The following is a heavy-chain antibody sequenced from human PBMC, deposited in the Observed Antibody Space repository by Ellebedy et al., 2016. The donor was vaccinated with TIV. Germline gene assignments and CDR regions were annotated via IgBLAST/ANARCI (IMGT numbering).Heavy chain of an antibody. CDR1: GFTFSNAW. CDR2: LKIKTDGGTT. J-gene: IGHJ4*01. D-gene: IGHD2-8*01. CDR3: TTDRMVDGIWQRGFFGY. Sequence: GGSLRLSCAASGFTFSNAWMSWVRQAPGKGLEWVGRLKIKTDGGTTDYDAPVKGRFTISRDDSKNTLALQMNSLKTEDTAVYYCTTDRMVDGIWQRGFFGYWGHGTLVTVSS. V-gene: IGHV3-15*01.